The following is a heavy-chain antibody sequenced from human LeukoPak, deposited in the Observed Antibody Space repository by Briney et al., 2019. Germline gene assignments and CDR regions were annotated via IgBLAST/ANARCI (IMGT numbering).Heavy chain of an antibody. CDR3: ARERRQWQPFDI. V-gene: IGHV3-48*04. J-gene: IGHJ3*02. CDR2: ISSSGGTI. CDR1: GFTFSDYI. Sequence: PGGSLRLSCAASGFTFSDYIINWVCQAPGKGLEWISYISSSGGTIYYADSVKGRFTISRDNTDNSLFLQMSSLRAEDTAVYYCARERRQWQPFDIWGQGTMVTVSS. D-gene: IGHD6-19*01.